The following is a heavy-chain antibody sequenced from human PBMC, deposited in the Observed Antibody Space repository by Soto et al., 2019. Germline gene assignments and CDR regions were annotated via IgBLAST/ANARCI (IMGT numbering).Heavy chain of an antibody. Sequence: QVQLVQSGAKVKKPGASVKVSCKTSGYTFIGYYLNWVRQAPGQGLEWMGWVNPHTGGTHYAQKFAGRVTMTRDTSTYTAYMELSGLKFDDTATYFCARVMAYEQQLVPFDYWGQGTLVTVSS. CDR1: GYTFIGYY. CDR2: VNPHTGGT. J-gene: IGHJ4*02. D-gene: IGHD6-13*01. CDR3: ARVMAYEQQLVPFDY. V-gene: IGHV1-2*02.